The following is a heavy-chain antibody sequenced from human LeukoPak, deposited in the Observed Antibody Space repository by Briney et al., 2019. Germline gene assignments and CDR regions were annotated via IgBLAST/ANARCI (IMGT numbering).Heavy chain of an antibody. CDR2: INHSGST. Sequence: PSETLSLTCAVYGGSFSGYYWSWIRQPPGKGLEWIGEINHSGSTNYNPSLKSRVTISVDTSKNQFSLKLSSVTAADTAVYYCARVPEPNSSSWYSLIDYWGQGTLVTVSS. J-gene: IGHJ4*02. D-gene: IGHD6-13*01. CDR3: ARVPEPNSSSWYSLIDY. V-gene: IGHV4-34*01. CDR1: GGSFSGYY.